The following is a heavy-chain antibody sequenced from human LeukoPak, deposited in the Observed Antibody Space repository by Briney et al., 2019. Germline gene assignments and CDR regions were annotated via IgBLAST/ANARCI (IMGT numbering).Heavy chain of an antibody. J-gene: IGHJ4*02. V-gene: IGHV1-8*01. Sequence: ASVKVSCKASGYTFTSYDINWVRQATGQGLEWMGWMNPNSGNTGYAQKFQGRVTMTRNTSISTAYMELSSLRSEDTAVYYRARVIVGAPYYFDYWGQGTLVTVSS. CDR2: MNPNSGNT. CDR3: ARVIVGAPYYFDY. D-gene: IGHD1-26*01. CDR1: GYTFTSYD.